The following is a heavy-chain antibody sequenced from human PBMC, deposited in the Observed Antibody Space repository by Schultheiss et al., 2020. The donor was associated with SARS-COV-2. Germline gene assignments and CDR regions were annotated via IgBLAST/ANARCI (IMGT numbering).Heavy chain of an antibody. V-gene: IGHV3-23*01. J-gene: IGHJ6*03. D-gene: IGHD6-13*01. CDR3: ARNGHSSSWYSHYYYYMDV. Sequence: GESLKISCAASGFTFSSYAMSWVRHAPGKGLEWVSAISGSGGSTYYADSVKGRFTISGDNSKNTLYLQMNSLRAEDTAVYYCARNGHSSSWYSHYYYYMDVWGKGTTVTVSS. CDR1: GFTFSSYA. CDR2: ISGSGGST.